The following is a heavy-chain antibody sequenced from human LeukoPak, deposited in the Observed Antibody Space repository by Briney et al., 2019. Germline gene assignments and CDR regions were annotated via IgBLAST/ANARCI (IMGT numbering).Heavy chain of an antibody. CDR3: GRVGDGYNDNY. J-gene: IGHJ4*02. Sequence: GGSLRLSCAASGFTFSSYGMHWVRQAPEKGLEWVSLISSGGSTYYADSLKGRFTISRDNSKNTLYLQMNSLGAEDTAVYYCGRVGDGYNDNYWGQGTLVTVSS. CDR1: GFTFSSYG. CDR2: ISSGGST. D-gene: IGHD5-24*01. V-gene: IGHV3-66*01.